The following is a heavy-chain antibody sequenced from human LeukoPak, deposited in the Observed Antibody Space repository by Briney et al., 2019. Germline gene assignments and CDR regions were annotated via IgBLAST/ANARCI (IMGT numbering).Heavy chain of an antibody. Sequence: KPGGSLRLSCAASGFTFSNAWMSWVRQAPGKGLEWVGRIKSKTDGGTTDYAAPVKGRFTISRDDSKNTLYLQMNSLKTEDTAVYYCTTEVYDILTGYYFPDYWGQGTLVTVSS. CDR1: GFTFSNAW. J-gene: IGHJ4*02. V-gene: IGHV3-15*01. CDR3: TTEVYDILTGYYFPDY. CDR2: IKSKTDGGTT. D-gene: IGHD3-9*01.